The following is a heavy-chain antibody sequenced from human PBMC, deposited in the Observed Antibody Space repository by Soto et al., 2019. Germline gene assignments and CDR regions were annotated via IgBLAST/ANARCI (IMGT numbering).Heavy chain of an antibody. J-gene: IGHJ4*02. CDR1: GGSISSGDYY. Sequence: LSLTCTVSGGSISSGDYYWSWIRRPPGKGLEWIGYIYYSGSTYYNPSLKSRVTISVDTSKNQFSLKLSSVTAADTAVYYCARAGDYYDSSGYSTYFDYWGQGTLVTVSS. CDR2: IYYSGST. D-gene: IGHD3-22*01. CDR3: ARAGDYYDSSGYSTYFDY. V-gene: IGHV4-30-4*01.